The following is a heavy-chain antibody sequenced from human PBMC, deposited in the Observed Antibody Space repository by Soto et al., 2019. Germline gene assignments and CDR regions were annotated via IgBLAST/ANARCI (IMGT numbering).Heavy chain of an antibody. V-gene: IGHV3-49*03. Sequence: GGSLRLSCTASGFTFGGYAMTWFRQAPGKGLEWVGFIRTKAFGGTPEYAASVQGRFTISRDDSRNIAYLQMNSLKTEDTAVYYCIRDSDDHPHNDYWPQGTLFTVSS. D-gene: IGHD1-1*01. J-gene: IGHJ4*02. CDR1: GFTFGGYA. CDR2: IRTKAFGGTP. CDR3: IRDSDDHPHNDY.